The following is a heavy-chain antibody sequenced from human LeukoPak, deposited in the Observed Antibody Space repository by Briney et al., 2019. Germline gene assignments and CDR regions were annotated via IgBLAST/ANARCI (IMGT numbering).Heavy chain of an antibody. Sequence: GGSLRLSCAASGFTFSSYAMNWVRQAPGKGLEWVSGISGSGSNTYYADSVMGRFTISRDNSKNTLYLQMNSLRAEDTAVYYCAKCAAGGGSCYGWYWGQGTLVTVSS. D-gene: IGHD2-15*01. V-gene: IGHV3-23*01. CDR1: GFTFSSYA. CDR2: ISGSGSNT. J-gene: IGHJ4*02. CDR3: AKCAAGGGSCYGWY.